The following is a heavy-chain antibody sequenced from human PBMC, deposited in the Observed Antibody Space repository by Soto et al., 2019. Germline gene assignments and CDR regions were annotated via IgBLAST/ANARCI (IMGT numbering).Heavy chain of an antibody. CDR2: ISGSGGST. V-gene: IGHV3-23*01. CDR3: AKGWVVAVAGHGWFDP. CDR1: GFTFSSYA. Sequence: PGGSLRLSCAASGFTFSSYAMSWVRQAPGKGLEWVSAISGSGGSTYYADSVKGRFTISRDNSKNTLYLQMNSLRAEDTAVYYCAKGWVVAVAGHGWFDPWGQGTLVTVSS. J-gene: IGHJ5*02. D-gene: IGHD6-19*01.